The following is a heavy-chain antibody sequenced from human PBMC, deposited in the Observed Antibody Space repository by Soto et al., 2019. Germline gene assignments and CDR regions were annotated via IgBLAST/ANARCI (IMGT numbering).Heavy chain of an antibody. CDR1: GFSLSTNGVG. Sequence: QITLKESGPTLVKSTQTLTLTCTFSGFSLSTNGVGVGWIRQPPGKALEWLALIYWDGDKRYRPSLKSRLTVTEDTSKNQVVLTMTNMYPVDTATYYCAHRRGAYHFYYWGQGTLVTVSS. CDR2: IYWDGDK. J-gene: IGHJ4*02. CDR3: AHRRGAYHFYY. V-gene: IGHV2-5*02. D-gene: IGHD1-26*01.